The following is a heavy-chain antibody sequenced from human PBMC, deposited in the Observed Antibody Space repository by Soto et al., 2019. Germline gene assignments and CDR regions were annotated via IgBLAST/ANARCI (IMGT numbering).Heavy chain of an antibody. V-gene: IGHV1-18*01. D-gene: IGHD1-26*01. CDR1: GYTFTDYG. CDR2: INTYNGKT. J-gene: IGHJ4*02. CDR3: ARDQYAVGGDF. Sequence: QAQLVQSGAEVKKPGASVKVSCKASGYTFTDYGVSWVRQAPGQGLEWMGWINTYNGKTNYAPKVQARVTMTTDTSTTTAYMELRSLKSDDTAVYFCARDQYAVGGDFWGQGTLVTVSS.